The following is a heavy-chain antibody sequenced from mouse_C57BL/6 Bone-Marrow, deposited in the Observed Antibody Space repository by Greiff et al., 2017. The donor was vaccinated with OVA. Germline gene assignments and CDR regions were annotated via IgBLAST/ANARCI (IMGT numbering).Heavy chain of an antibody. J-gene: IGHJ1*03. Sequence: VQLQQPGPGLVQPSQSLSITCTVSGFSLTSYGVHWVRQPPGKGLEWLGVIWSGGSTDYNAAFISKLSISKDNSKSQVFFKMNSLQADDTAIYYCAKTGFITTVVATLDWYFDVWGTGTTVTVSS. CDR1: GFSLTSYG. V-gene: IGHV2-4*01. CDR2: IWSGGST. CDR3: AKTGFITTVVATLDWYFDV. D-gene: IGHD1-1*01.